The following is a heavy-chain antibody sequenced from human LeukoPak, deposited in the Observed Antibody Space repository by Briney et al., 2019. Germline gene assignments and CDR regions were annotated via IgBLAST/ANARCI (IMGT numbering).Heavy chain of an antibody. D-gene: IGHD5-18*01. CDR1: GASISSGSYY. Sequence: PSETLSLTCSVSGASISSGSYYWSWIRQPAGKGLEWIGLIYPSGSINNNPSLKSRVTISLDTSKNLFSLRLSSVTAADTAIYYCARVPRGYSYLFDYWGQGTLVTVSS. V-gene: IGHV4-61*02. CDR3: ARVPRGYSYLFDY. J-gene: IGHJ4*02. CDR2: IYPSGSI.